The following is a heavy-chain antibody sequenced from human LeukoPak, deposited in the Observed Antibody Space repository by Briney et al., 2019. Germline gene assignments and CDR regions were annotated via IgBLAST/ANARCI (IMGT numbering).Heavy chain of an antibody. CDR1: GFXFSSYE. V-gene: IGHV3-48*03. CDR2: ISSSGSTI. Sequence: PGGSLRLSCAASGFXFSSYEINWVRQAPGKGLEWVSYISSSGSTIYYADSVKGRFTISRDNAKNSLYLQMNSLRAEDTAVYYCARGVAAAGTHLGPWFDPWGQGILVTVSS. CDR3: ARGVAAAGTHLGPWFDP. J-gene: IGHJ5*02. D-gene: IGHD6-13*01.